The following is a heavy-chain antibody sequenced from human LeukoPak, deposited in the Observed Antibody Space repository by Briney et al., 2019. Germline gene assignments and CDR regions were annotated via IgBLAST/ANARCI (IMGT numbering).Heavy chain of an antibody. CDR1: GYTFSSYY. Sequence: ASVKVSCKASGYTFSSYYIHWLRQAPGQGLEWMGIINPGGGSTDYAQKFQGRVTMTRDASTSTLYMELSSLRSEDTAVYYCARVHLNYNYMDVWGKGTTVTVSS. V-gene: IGHV1-46*01. CDR2: INPGGGST. J-gene: IGHJ6*03. CDR3: ARVHLNYNYMDV.